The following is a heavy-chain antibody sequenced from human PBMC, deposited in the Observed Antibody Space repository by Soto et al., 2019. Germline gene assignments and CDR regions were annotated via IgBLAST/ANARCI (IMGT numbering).Heavy chain of an antibody. D-gene: IGHD6-13*01. Sequence: GGSLRLSCAASGFTFSSYAMSWVRQAPGKGLEWVSAISGSGGRTYYADSVKGRFTISRDNSKNTLYLQMNSLRAEDTAVYYCAKVFGDISSPGPPYYFDYWGQGTLVTVSS. CDR1: GFTFSSYA. V-gene: IGHV3-23*01. CDR3: AKVFGDISSPGPPYYFDY. J-gene: IGHJ4*02. CDR2: ISGSGGRT.